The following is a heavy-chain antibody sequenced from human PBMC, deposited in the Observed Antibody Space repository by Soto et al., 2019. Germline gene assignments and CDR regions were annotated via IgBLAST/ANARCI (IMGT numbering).Heavy chain of an antibody. V-gene: IGHV4-30-4*01. J-gene: IGHJ5*02. CDR3: GRDLTSNANCIDP. CDR1: GDYIHVGGYY. D-gene: IGHD2-2*01. CDR2: IYYTGKT. Sequence: PSETLSLTXSVSGDYIHVGGYYWTWIRQRPGKGLEWMGYIYYTGKTYYNPSLESRLTMSVDRSKNQFSLRLTSVTAADTAVYLCGRDLTSNANCIDPWGQGTLVTVSS.